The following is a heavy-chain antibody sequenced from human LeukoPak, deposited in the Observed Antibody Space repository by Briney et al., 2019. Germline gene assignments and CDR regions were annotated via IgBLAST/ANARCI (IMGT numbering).Heavy chain of an antibody. V-gene: IGHV3-23*01. D-gene: IGHD3-9*01. Sequence: HTGGSLRLSCAVSGITLSNYAMSWVRQAPGKGPEWVAGISGSGGGTNYADSVKGRFTISRDNAKNTLYLQMNSLRAEDTAVYFCAKRGVVIRVILIGFHKEAYYFDSWGQGALVTVSS. J-gene: IGHJ4*02. CDR2: ISGSGGGT. CDR1: GITLSNYA. CDR3: AKRGVVIRVILIGFHKEAYYFDS.